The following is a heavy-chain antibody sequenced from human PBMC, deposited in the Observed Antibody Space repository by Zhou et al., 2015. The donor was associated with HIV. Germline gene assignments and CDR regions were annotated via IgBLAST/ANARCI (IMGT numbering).Heavy chain of an antibody. J-gene: IGHJ6*02. D-gene: IGHD5-18*01. CDR2: IIPILGIA. CDR3: ARWDLRDTSQSKNYGMDV. V-gene: IGHV1-69*02. CDR1: GGTFSSYT. Sequence: QVQLVQSGAEVKKPGSSVKVSCKASGGTFSSYTISWVRQAPGQGLEWMGRIIPILGIANYAQKFQGRVTITADKSTSTAYMELSSLRSEDTAVYYCARWDLRDTSQSKNYGMDVWGQGTTVTVSS.